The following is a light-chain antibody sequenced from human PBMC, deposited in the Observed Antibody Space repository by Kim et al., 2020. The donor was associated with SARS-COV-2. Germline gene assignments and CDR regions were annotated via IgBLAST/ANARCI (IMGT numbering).Light chain of an antibody. V-gene: IGKV3-15*01. Sequence: EIVMTQSPATLSVSPGERATLSCRASRGVGSSLAWYQQTPGQAPRLLIYGASTMATGIPARFSGSGSGTEFTLTISSLQSEDFAVYYCDQYDNWTRTFGEGTKVDIK. CDR1: RGVGSS. CDR3: DQYDNWTRT. J-gene: IGKJ1*01. CDR2: GAS.